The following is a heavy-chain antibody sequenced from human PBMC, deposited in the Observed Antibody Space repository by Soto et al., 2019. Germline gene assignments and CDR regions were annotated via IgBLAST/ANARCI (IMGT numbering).Heavy chain of an antibody. Sequence: GGSLRLSCAASGFTFSSYAFSWVRQAPGKGPEWISSISGSGSTIYYADSVKGRFTISRDNSNNTLYLQMSSLRAEDTAVYYCAKVFYYYDSSGYYYFDYWGQGTLVTVSS. CDR3: AKVFYYYDSSGYYYFDY. D-gene: IGHD3-22*01. V-gene: IGHV3-23*01. CDR2: ISGSGSTI. J-gene: IGHJ4*02. CDR1: GFTFSSYA.